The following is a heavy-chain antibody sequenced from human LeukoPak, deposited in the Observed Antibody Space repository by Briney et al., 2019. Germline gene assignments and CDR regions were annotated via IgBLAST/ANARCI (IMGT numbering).Heavy chain of an antibody. CDR2: IYTSGST. CDR1: GGSIRSYY. V-gene: IGHV4-4*07. Sequence: PSETLSLTCTVSGGSIRSYYWSWTRQPAGKGLEWIGRIYTSGSTNYNPSLKSRVTMSVDKSKNQFSLKLSSVAAADTAVYYCARGLVYYGSGPESYFDYWGQGTLVTVSS. J-gene: IGHJ4*02. CDR3: ARGLVYYGSGPESYFDY. D-gene: IGHD3-10*01.